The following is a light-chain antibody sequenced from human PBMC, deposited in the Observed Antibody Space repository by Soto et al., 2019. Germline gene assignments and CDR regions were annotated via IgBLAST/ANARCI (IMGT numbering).Light chain of an antibody. Sequence: QSVLTQPPSMSAAPGQMVAISCSGTSSHIGDNSVSWYQHFPGTAPKVLIYDNNRRPSGIPDRFSGSKSGTSATLTIIGLQTGDEADYYCATWYSALSAGVFGGWTKLTVL. CDR1: SSHIGDNS. V-gene: IGLV1-51*01. J-gene: IGLJ3*02. CDR2: DNN. CDR3: ATWYSALSAGV.